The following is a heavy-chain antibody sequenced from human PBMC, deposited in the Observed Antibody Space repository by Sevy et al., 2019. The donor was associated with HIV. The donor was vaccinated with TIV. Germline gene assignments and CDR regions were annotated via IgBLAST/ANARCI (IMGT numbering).Heavy chain of an antibody. J-gene: IGHJ6*02. CDR3: AKDLSILWFRESSGMDV. CDR1: GFTFSSYG. Sequence: GGSLRLSCAASGFTFSSYGMHWVRQAPGKGLEWVVFIRYDGSNKYYADSVKGRFTISRDNSKNTLYLQMNSLRAEDTAVYYCAKDLSILWFRESSGMDVWGQGTTVTVSS. V-gene: IGHV3-30*02. CDR2: IRYDGSNK. D-gene: IGHD3-10*01.